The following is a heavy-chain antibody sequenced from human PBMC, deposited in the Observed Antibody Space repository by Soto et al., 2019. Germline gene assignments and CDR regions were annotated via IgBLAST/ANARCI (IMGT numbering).Heavy chain of an antibody. Sequence: SETLSLTCTVSGDSSSSSTYFWGWVRQPPGKGLEWIGSIHYSGSTYYNPSLKSRVTISADTSKNHFSLKLSSVTAADTAVYYCARPLGEGNFDYWGQGTLVTVSS. CDR3: ARPLGEGNFDY. J-gene: IGHJ4*02. V-gene: IGHV4-39*02. CDR1: GDSSSSSTYF. CDR2: IHYSGST.